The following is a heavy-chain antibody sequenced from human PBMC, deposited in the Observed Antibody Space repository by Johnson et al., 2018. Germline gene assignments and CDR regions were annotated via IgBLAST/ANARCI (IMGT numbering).Heavy chain of an antibody. CDR1: GFTFSSYW. D-gene: IGHD2-15*01. CDR3: ARMYCSGGTCYTDVFDI. V-gene: IGHV3-7*01. CDR2: IKQDGSVK. Sequence: VQLVQSGGGLVQPGWSLRLSCAVSGFTFSSYWMSWVRQAPGKGLEWVANIKQDGSVKYYVDSVKGRFTISRDNAKNLVYLQMNSLRAEDTALYYCARMYCSGGTCYTDVFDIWGQGTMVTVSS. J-gene: IGHJ3*02.